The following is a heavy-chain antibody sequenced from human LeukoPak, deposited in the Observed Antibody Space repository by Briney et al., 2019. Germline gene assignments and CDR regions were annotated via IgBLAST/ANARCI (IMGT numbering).Heavy chain of an antibody. J-gene: IGHJ4*02. CDR3: ARRSQTTAGRGIDY. D-gene: IGHD6-13*01. V-gene: IGHV4-39*01. CDR1: GGSISSSSSYY. Sequence: SETLSLTCTVSGGSISSSSSYYWAWIRQPPGKGLEWIGTMSNSGSTYYNPSLKSRVTISGDTSKNQFSLKLTSVTAADTAVFYCARRSQTTAGRGIDYWGQGTLVTVSS. CDR2: MSNSGST.